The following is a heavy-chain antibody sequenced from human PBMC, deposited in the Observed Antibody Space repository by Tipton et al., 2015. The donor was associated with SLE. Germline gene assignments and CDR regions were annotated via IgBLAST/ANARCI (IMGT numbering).Heavy chain of an antibody. CDR1: GFTFSNYA. Sequence: GSLRLSCAASGFTFSNYALSWVRQAPGKGLEWVSVIYSGHSTYYADSVKGRCTISRDNSKNTVYLQMNSLRAEDTAVYYCAKDTGGETRGGFFDYWGKGTLVTVSS. J-gene: IGHJ4*02. CDR3: AKDTGGETRGGFFDY. V-gene: IGHV3-23*03. D-gene: IGHD3-10*01. CDR2: IYSGHST.